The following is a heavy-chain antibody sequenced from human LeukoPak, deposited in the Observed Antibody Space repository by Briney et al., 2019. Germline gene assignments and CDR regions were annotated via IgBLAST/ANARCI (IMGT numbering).Heavy chain of an antibody. Sequence: SETLSLTCTVSGGSLSSSSYYWGWIRQPPGKGLEWIGSIYYSGSTYYNPSLKSRVTISVDTSKNQFSLKLSSVTAADTAVYYCARIGYAAFDIWGQGTMVTVSS. J-gene: IGHJ3*02. CDR2: IYYSGST. D-gene: IGHD5-12*01. CDR1: GGSLSSSSYY. V-gene: IGHV4-39*01. CDR3: ARIGYAAFDI.